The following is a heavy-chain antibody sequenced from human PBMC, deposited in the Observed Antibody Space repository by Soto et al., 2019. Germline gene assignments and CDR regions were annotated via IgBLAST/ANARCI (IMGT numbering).Heavy chain of an antibody. CDR3: ENRQSHESDGGYYPLKFDH. V-gene: IGHV2-5*02. D-gene: IGHD3-22*01. CDR2: IYWDDDK. CDR1: GGSLSTSAVG. Sequence: SGPTLVNPTQTLTLTCTLSGGSLSTSAVGVGWIRQPPGTALEWLERIYWDDDKRYRPSLESRLNITQDTSKNQVVLRLANVDPADTGTYFCENRQSHESDGGYYPLKFDHWGQGALVTVSS. J-gene: IGHJ4*02.